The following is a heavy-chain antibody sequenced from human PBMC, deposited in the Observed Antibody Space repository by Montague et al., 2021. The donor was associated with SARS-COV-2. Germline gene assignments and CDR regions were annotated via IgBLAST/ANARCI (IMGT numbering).Heavy chain of an antibody. CDR2: TWYDGSNQ. D-gene: IGHD3-10*01. J-gene: IGHJ6*02. V-gene: IGHV3-33*08. CDR3: AREYSAPRWFGEYNRYGMDV. Sequence: SLRLSCAASGFTFSSYDMHWVRQAPGKGLEWVAVTWYDGSNQYYGDSVKGRFTISRDNSKNTLYLQMNSLRAEDTAVYYCAREYSAPRWFGEYNRYGMDVWGQGATVAVSS. CDR1: GFTFSSYD.